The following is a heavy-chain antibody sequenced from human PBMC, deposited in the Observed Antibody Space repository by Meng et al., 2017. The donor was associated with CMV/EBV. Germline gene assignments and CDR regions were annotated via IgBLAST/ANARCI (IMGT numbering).Heavy chain of an antibody. D-gene: IGHD4-17*01. CDR1: GLPISNYW. CDR3: RLGHYSQD. CDR2: IKNDGSER. Sequence: LVGCGGGLVRPGGSLIHSCAASGLPISNYWMSWVRQAPGKGLEWVANIKNDGSERYYVDSVKGRFSISRDNADNSLYLQMNNLRAEDTAVYYCRLGHYSQDWGQGTLVTVSS. V-gene: IGHV3-7*02. J-gene: IGHJ4*02.